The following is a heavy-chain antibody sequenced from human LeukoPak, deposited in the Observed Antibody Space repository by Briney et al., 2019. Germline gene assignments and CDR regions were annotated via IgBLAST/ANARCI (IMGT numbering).Heavy chain of an antibody. D-gene: IGHD4-17*01. J-gene: IGHJ4*02. CDR1: GGSISSYY. Sequence: SETLSLTCTVSGGSISSYYWSWIRQPAGKGLEWIGRIYTSGSTNYNPSLKSRVTMSVDTSKNQFSLKLSSVTAADTAVYYCARDALRDDYGDYRDYYFDYWGQGTLVTVSS. V-gene: IGHV4-4*07. CDR3: ARDALRDDYGDYRDYYFDY. CDR2: IYTSGST.